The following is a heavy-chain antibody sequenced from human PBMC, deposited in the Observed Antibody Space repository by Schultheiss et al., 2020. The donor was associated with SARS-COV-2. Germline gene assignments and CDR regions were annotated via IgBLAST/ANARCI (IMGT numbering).Heavy chain of an antibody. V-gene: IGHV3-43D*04. CDR3: AKAPDYSNDGYYYGMDV. D-gene: IGHD4-11*01. CDR2: ISWNGGST. Sequence: GGSLRLSCAASGFTFDDYAMHWVRQTPGEGLEWVSLISWNGGSTYYADSVKGRFTISRDNNKNSLYLQMNSLRPEDTALYYCAKAPDYSNDGYYYGMDVWGQGTTVTVSS. J-gene: IGHJ6*02. CDR1: GFTFDDYA.